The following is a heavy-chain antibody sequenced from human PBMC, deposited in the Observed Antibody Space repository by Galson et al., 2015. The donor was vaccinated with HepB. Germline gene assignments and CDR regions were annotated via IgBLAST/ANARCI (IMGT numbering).Heavy chain of an antibody. D-gene: IGHD2-2*01. V-gene: IGHV1-2*02. Sequence: SVKVSCKASGYTFTGYYMHWVRQAPGQGLEWMGWINPNSGGTNYAQKFQGRVTMTRDTSISTAYMELSRLRSDDTAVYYCARGGYCSSTSCRRFDPWGQGTLVTVSS. CDR3: ARGGYCSSTSCRRFDP. CDR1: GYTFTGYY. CDR2: INPNSGGT. J-gene: IGHJ5*02.